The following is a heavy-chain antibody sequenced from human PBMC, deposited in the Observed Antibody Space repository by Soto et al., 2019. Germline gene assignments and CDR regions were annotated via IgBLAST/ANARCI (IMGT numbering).Heavy chain of an antibody. D-gene: IGHD3-10*01. CDR2: INHSGST. V-gene: IGHV4-34*01. J-gene: IGHJ5*02. CDR1: GGSFSGYY. Sequence: SETLSLTCAVYGGSFSGYYWSWIRQPPGKGLEWIGEINHSGSTNYNPSLKSRVTISVDTSKNQFSLKLSSVTAADTAVYYCARAPPSYYGSGSYYKEGWFDPWGQGTLVTVSS. CDR3: ARAPPSYYGSGSYYKEGWFDP.